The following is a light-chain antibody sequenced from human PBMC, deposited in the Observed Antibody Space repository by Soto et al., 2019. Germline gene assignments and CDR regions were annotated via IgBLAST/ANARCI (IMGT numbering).Light chain of an antibody. Sequence: GDRVHITCRANDTIAVWMVWYHQKAGKAPKLLIYGASILKGGVPSRFSDDGSGSEFIFTITSRQPDDFENYYCQQYKAFPRTFGRGTRVGVK. V-gene: IGKV1-5*01. CDR3: QQYKAFPRT. CDR2: GAS. J-gene: IGKJ4*02. CDR1: DTIAVW.